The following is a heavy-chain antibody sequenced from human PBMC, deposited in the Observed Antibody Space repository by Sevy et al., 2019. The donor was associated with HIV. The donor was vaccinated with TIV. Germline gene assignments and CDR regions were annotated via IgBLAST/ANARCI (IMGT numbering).Heavy chain of an antibody. CDR2: ISGSGGST. J-gene: IGHJ3*02. CDR3: AKDYYDSSGDYPMDALDI. D-gene: IGHD3-22*01. V-gene: IGHV3-23*01. CDR1: GFTFNTYA. Sequence: GGSLRLSCAASGFTFNTYAMNWVRQAPGKGLQWVSGISGSGGSTYYADSVKGRFTISRDYSKNTLYLQMNSLRAEDTAVYYCAKDYYDSSGDYPMDALDIWGHGTMVTVSS.